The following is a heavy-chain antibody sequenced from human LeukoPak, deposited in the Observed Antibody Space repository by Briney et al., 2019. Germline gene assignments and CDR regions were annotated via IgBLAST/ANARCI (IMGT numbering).Heavy chain of an antibody. D-gene: IGHD2-2*01. V-gene: IGHV1-2*02. CDR1: GYTFTGYY. CDR3: AREGCSSTSCPDAFDI. Sequence: ASVKVSCKASGYTFTGYYMHWVRQAPGQGLEWMGWINPNSGGTNYAQKFQGRVTMTRDTSISTAYMELSRLRSDDTAVYYCAREGCSSTSCPDAFDIWGQGTMVTVSS. CDR2: INPNSGGT. J-gene: IGHJ3*02.